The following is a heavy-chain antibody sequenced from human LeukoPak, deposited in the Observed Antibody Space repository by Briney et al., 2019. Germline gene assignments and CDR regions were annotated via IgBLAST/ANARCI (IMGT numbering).Heavy chain of an antibody. J-gene: IGHJ3*02. CDR3: ARGIPLGI. V-gene: IGHV3-74*01. CDR1: GFTLSRYW. Sequence: GGSLRLSCAASGFTLSRYWMYWVRQVPGKGPMWVSHIDSDGSSTFYADSVKGRFAISGDNAKNTLYLQMNSLRPEDTAVYYCARGIPLGIWGQGTMVTVSS. D-gene: IGHD3-16*01. CDR2: IDSDGSST.